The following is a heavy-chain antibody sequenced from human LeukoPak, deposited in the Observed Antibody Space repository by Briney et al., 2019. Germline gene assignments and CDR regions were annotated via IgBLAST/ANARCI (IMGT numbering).Heavy chain of an antibody. CDR3: ARDRHCTSTSCYASWYYGMDV. V-gene: IGHV3-30-3*01. Sequence: GGSLRLSCAASGFTFSNYAMSWVRQASGKGLEWVAVISYDGSNKYYADSVKGRFTISRDNSKNTLYLQMNSLRAEDTAVYYCARDRHCTSTSCYASWYYGMDVWGQGTTVTVSS. CDR1: GFTFSNYA. D-gene: IGHD2-2*01. CDR2: ISYDGSNK. J-gene: IGHJ6*02.